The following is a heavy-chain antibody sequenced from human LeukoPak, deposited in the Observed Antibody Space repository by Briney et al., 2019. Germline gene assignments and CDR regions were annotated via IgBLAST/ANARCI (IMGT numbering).Heavy chain of an antibody. CDR3: ARVENPLPIVDTAMQGPFDY. CDR2: INPSGGST. J-gene: IGHJ4*02. D-gene: IGHD5-18*01. Sequence: GASVKVSCKATGYTFTSYYMHWVRQAPGQGLEWMGIINPSGGSTSYAQKFQGRVTMTRDTSTSTVYMELSSLRSEDTAVYYCARVENPLPIVDTAMQGPFDYWGQGTLVTVSS. CDR1: GYTFTSYY. V-gene: IGHV1-46*01.